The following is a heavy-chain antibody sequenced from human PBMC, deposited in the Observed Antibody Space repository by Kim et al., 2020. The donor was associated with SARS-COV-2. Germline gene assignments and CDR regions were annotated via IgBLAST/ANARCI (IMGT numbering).Heavy chain of an antibody. D-gene: IGHD3-3*01. J-gene: IGHJ3*02. CDR2: ISAYNGNT. CDR3: ARGKTMVGVVDAFDI. CDR1: GYTFTSYG. Sequence: ASVKVSCKVSGYTFTSYGISWVRQAPGQGLEWMGWISAYNGNTNYAQKLQGRVTMTTDTSTSTAYMELRSLRSDDTAVYYCARGKTMVGVVDAFDIWGQGTMVTVSS. V-gene: IGHV1-18*01.